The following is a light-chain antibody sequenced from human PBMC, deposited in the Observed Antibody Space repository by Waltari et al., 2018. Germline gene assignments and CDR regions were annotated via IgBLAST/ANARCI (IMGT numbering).Light chain of an antibody. CDR2: RAS. V-gene: IGKV1-5*03. CDR1: QSVSTW. CDR3: QQYGIYRA. J-gene: IGKJ1*01. Sequence: DVQMTQSPSTVSASFGDRVPITCRASQSVSTWLAWYQQKPGKAPNLLIYRASTLETGVPSRFSGSGSGTEFTLTISSLQPDDFATYYCQQYGIYRAFGQGTKVDIK.